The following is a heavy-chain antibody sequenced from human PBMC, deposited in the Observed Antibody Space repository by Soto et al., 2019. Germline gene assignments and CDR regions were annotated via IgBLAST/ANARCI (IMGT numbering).Heavy chain of an antibody. Sequence: SETLSLTCAVYGGSFSGYYWSWIRQPPGKGLEWIGEINHSGSTNYNPSLKGRVTISVDTSKNQFSLKLSSVTAADTAVYYCARVLGIVGATLRFDPWGQGTLVTVSS. CDR3: ARVLGIVGATLRFDP. CDR2: INHSGST. J-gene: IGHJ5*02. V-gene: IGHV4-34*01. D-gene: IGHD1-26*01. CDR1: GGSFSGYY.